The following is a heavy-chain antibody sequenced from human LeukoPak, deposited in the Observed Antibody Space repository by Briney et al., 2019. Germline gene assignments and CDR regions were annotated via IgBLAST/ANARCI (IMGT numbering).Heavy chain of an antibody. V-gene: IGHV1-2*02. J-gene: IGHJ5*02. CDR1: GFTFTGYF. D-gene: IGHD4-17*01. CDR2: INPNSGGP. Sequence: ASVKVSCKASGFTFTGYFMHWVRQAPGQGLEWMGWINPNSGGPYYAQKFQGRVTMSRDTSINTAFMELNGLTSDDTVVYYCARKGEDYGDYDHWGQGTLVTVS. CDR3: ARKGEDYGDYDH.